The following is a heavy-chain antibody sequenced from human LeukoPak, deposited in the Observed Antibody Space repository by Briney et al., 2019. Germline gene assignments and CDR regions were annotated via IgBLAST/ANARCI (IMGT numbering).Heavy chain of an antibody. CDR2: INPNSGGT. V-gene: IGHV1-2*02. D-gene: IGHD3-3*01. CDR3: AREQESNFWSGYPNWFDP. CDR1: GYTFTGYY. J-gene: IGHJ5*02. Sequence: GASVKVSCKASGYTFTGYYMHWVRQAPGQGLEWMGWINPNSGGTNYAQKFQGRVTMTRDTSISTAYMELSGLRSDDTAVYYCAREQESNFWSGYPNWFDPWGQGTLVTVSS.